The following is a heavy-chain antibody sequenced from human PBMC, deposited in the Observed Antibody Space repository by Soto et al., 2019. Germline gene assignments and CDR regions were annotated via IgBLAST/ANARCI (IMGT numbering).Heavy chain of an antibody. J-gene: IGHJ4*02. CDR2: ISYDGSNK. CDR3: AKDAPIRGYSYGIDY. D-gene: IGHD5-18*01. V-gene: IGHV3-30*18. CDR1: GFTFSSYG. Sequence: QVQLVESGGGVVQPGRSLRLSCAASGFTFSSYGMHWVRQAPGKGLEWVAVISYDGSNKYYADSVKGRFTISRDNSKNTLDLQMNSLRAEDTAVYYCAKDAPIRGYSYGIDYWGQGTLVTVSS.